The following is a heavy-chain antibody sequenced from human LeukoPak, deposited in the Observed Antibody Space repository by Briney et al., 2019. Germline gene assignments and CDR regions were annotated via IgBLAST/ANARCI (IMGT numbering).Heavy chain of an antibody. D-gene: IGHD6-13*01. Sequence: GGSLRLSCAASGFTFRTSAFSWVRQSPGRGLEWVSTVGTDSDTYYADSVKGRFTIPRDNSKNTVYLQMTGLRADDTAVYYCAKKTPGIHPFDSWGQGTLITVSS. CDR3: AKKTPGIHPFDS. CDR2: VGTDSDT. CDR1: GFTFRTSA. V-gene: IGHV3-23*01. J-gene: IGHJ4*02.